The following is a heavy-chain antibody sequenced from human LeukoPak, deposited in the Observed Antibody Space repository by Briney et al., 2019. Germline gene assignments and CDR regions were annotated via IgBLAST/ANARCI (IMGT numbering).Heavy chain of an antibody. Sequence: GRSLRLSCAASGFTFSSYSMNWVRQAPGKGLEWVSSISSSSSYISYADSVKGRFTISRDNAKNSLYLQMNGLRAEDTAVYYCARDQAYYDSSGYYSDYYYGMDVWGQGTTVTVSS. CDR1: GFTFSSYS. CDR3: ARDQAYYDSSGYYSDYYYGMDV. CDR2: ISSSSSYI. V-gene: IGHV3-21*01. D-gene: IGHD3-22*01. J-gene: IGHJ6*02.